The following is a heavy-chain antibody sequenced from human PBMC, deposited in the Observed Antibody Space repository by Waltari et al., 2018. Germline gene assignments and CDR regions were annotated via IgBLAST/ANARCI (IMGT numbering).Heavy chain of an antibody. CDR3: ARAKKRVVVVPAAPAHYYYGMDV. CDR2: INHSGST. D-gene: IGHD2-2*01. Sequence: SWIRQPPGKGLEWIGEINHSGSTNYNPSLKSRVTISVDTSKNQFSLKLSSVTAADTAVYYCARAKKRVVVVPAAPAHYYYGMDVWGQGTTVTVSS. J-gene: IGHJ6*02. V-gene: IGHV4-34*01.